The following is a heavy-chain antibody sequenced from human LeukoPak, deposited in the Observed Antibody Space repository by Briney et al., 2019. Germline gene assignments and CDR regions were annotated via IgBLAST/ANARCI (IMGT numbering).Heavy chain of an antibody. V-gene: IGHV7-4-1*02. J-gene: IGHJ6*03. CDR1: GYTFTSYA. Sequence: ASVKVSCKASGYTFTSYAMNWVRQAPGQGLEWMGRINTNTGNPTYAQGFTGRFVFSLDTSVSTAYLQISSLKAEDTAVYYCAREMPSYGSGHTFYMDVWGKGTTVTISS. CDR2: INTNTGNP. D-gene: IGHD3-10*01. CDR3: AREMPSYGSGHTFYMDV.